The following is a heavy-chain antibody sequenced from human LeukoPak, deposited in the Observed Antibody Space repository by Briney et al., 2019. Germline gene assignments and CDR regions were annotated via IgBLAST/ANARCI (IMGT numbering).Heavy chain of an antibody. V-gene: IGHV3-20*01. D-gene: IGHD3-16*01. CDR2: INWNGGST. CDR1: GFTFDDYD. CDR3: ARGSWVYCMDV. J-gene: IGHJ6*03. Sequence: GGSLRLSCAASGFTFDDYDMSWVRHAPGKRLEWVSGINWNGGSTGYADSVKGRFTIYRDNPKNSLYLQMNSLRADDTALYHCARGSWVYCMDVWGKGTTVTVSS.